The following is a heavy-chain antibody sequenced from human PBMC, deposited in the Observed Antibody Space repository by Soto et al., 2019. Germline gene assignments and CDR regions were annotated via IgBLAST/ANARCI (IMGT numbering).Heavy chain of an antibody. CDR1: GGSISSSSYY. CDR3: ARQGVLSVILEFDY. CDR2: IYYSGST. Sequence: QLQLQESGPGLVKPSETLSLTCTVSGGSISSSSYYWGWIRQPPGKGLEWIGSIYYSGSTYYNPSLKGRVTISVDTSKNQVSLKLSSVTAADTAVYYCARQGVLSVILEFDYWGQGTLVTVSS. J-gene: IGHJ4*02. D-gene: IGHD3-16*02. V-gene: IGHV4-39*01.